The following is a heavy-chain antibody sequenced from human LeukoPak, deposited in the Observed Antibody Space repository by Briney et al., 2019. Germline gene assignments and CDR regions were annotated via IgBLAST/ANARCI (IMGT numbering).Heavy chain of an antibody. CDR2: IYSSGST. CDR1: GGSISSYY. D-gene: IGHD6-19*01. CDR3: ARDPRYSTGWFAF. J-gene: IGHJ5*01. Sequence: SETLSLTCTVSGGSISSYYWSWIRQPPGKGLEWIGRIYSSGSTNYSPSLKSRVTMSVDTSKNQISLKLSSVTAADTAVYYCARDPRYSTGWFAFWGQGTLVTVSS. V-gene: IGHV4-4*07.